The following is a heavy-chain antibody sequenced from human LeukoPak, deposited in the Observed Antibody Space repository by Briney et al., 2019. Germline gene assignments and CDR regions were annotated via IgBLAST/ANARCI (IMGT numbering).Heavy chain of an antibody. CDR1: GYTFTSYD. D-gene: IGHD3-3*01. CDR3: ARITIGLAFYFDY. Sequence: ASVKVSCKASGYTFTSYDINWVRQATGQGLEWMGWMNPNSGNTGYAQKFQGRVTMTTDTSTNTAYMELRSLRSDDTAVYYCARITIGLAFYFDYWGQGTLVTVSS. V-gene: IGHV1-8*01. J-gene: IGHJ4*02. CDR2: MNPNSGNT.